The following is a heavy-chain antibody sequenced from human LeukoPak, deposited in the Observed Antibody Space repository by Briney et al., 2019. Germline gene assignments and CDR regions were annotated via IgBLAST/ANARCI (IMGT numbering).Heavy chain of an antibody. V-gene: IGHV4-34*01. CDR2: INHSGST. D-gene: IGHD1-1*01. Sequence: KTSETLSLTCAVYGGSFSGYYWSWIRQPPGKGLEWIGEINHSGSTNYNPSLKSRVTISVDTSKNQFSLKLSSVTAADTAVNYCARGKGPTVHYWGQGTLVTVSS. J-gene: IGHJ4*02. CDR1: GGSFSGYY. CDR3: ARGKGPTVHY.